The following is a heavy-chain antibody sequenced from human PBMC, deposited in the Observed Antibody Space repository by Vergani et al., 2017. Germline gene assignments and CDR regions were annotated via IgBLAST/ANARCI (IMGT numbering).Heavy chain of an antibody. D-gene: IGHD2-21*01. CDR3: ARDVAARYYYYMDV. CDR1: GYTFTSYA. V-gene: IGHV1-3*04. CDR2: INTGNGNT. J-gene: IGHJ6*03. Sequence: QVQLVQSGAEVKKPGASVKVSCKASGYTFTSYAMHWARQAPGQRLEWMGWINTGNGNTKYSQKFQGRVTITRDTSASTAYMELSSLRSEDTAVYYCARDVAARYYYYMDVWGKGTTVTVSS.